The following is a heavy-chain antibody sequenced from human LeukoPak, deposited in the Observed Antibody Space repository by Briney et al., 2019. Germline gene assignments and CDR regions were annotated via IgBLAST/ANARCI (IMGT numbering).Heavy chain of an antibody. CDR3: ARISVAGSIRGAFDI. V-gene: IGHV1-46*01. Sequence: ASVKVSCKASGYTFTSYYMHWVRQAPGQRLEWMGIINPSGGSTSYAQKFQGRVTMTRDMSTSTVYMELSSLRSEDTAAYYCARISVAGSIRGAFDIWGQGTMVTVSS. CDR2: INPSGGST. J-gene: IGHJ3*02. D-gene: IGHD6-19*01. CDR1: GYTFTSYY.